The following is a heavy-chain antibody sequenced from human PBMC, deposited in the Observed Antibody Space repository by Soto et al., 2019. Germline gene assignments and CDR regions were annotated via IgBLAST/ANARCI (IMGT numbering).Heavy chain of an antibody. Sequence: GGSLRLSCVASGFSISPYWMSWVRQAPGKGLEWVANIKEDGSAARYVDSARDRFLISRDNTKNSLYLQMTSLRAEDTAIYYCVSDGDVCSGSDCFRHFKYWGRGTRGTVSP. V-gene: IGHV3-7*03. D-gene: IGHD5-12*01. CDR2: IKEDGSAA. J-gene: IGHJ4*02. CDR3: VSDGDVCSGSDCFRHFKY. CDR1: GFSISPYW.